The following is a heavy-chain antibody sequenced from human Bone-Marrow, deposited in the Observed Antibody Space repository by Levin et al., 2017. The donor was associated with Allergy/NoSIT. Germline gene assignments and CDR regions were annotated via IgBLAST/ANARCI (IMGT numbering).Heavy chain of an antibody. CDR2: ISGSGGST. Sequence: GESLKISCAASGFTFSSYAMSWVRQAPGKGLEWVSAISGSGGSTYYADSVKGRFTISRDNSKNTLYLQMNSLRAEDTAVYYCAKDLLLFEVNGMDVWGQGTTVTVSS. J-gene: IGHJ6*02. CDR3: AKDLLLFEVNGMDV. V-gene: IGHV3-23*01. D-gene: IGHD3-10*02. CDR1: GFTFSSYA.